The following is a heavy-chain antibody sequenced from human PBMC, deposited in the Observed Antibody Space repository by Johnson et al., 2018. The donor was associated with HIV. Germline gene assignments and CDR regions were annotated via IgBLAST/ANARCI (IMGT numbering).Heavy chain of an antibody. CDR1: RFTFDDYG. V-gene: IGHV3-20*04. CDR3: ARGTVTGTTGGFDI. CDR2: INWNGGST. Sequence: VQLVESGGGLVQPGRSLRISCAASRFTFDDYGMSWVRQAPGKGLEWVSGINWNGGSTGYADSVKGRFTISRDNAKNSLYLQMNSLRAEDTALYYCARGTVTGTTGGFDIWGQGTMVTVSA. D-gene: IGHD1-20*01. J-gene: IGHJ3*02.